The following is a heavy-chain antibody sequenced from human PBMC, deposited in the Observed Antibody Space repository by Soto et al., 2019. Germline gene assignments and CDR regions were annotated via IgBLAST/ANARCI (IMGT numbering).Heavy chain of an antibody. D-gene: IGHD2-2*01. V-gene: IGHV3-53*01. Sequence: PGGSLRLSCAASGFTVSSNYMSWVRQAPGKGLEWVSVIYSGGSTYYADSVKGRFTISRDNSKNTLYLQMNSLRAEDTAVDYCAKSGYCTSSSSDPAFVYWDQATQVTLSS. CDR2: IYSGGST. CDR3: AKSGYCTSSSSDPAFVY. CDR1: GFTVSSNY. J-gene: IGHJ4*02.